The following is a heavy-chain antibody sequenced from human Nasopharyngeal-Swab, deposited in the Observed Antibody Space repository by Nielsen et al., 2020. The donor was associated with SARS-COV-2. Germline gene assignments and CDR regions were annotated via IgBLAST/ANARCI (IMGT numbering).Heavy chain of an antibody. D-gene: IGHD7-27*01. CDR2: ISSNGGST. V-gene: IGHV3-64*01. J-gene: IGHJ6*03. CDR3: ARSQNWGTYYYMDV. CDR1: GFTFSSYA. Sequence: GGSLRLSCAASGFTFSSYAMHWVRQAPGKGLEYVSAISSNGGSTYYANSVKGRFTISRDNSKNTLYLQMGSLRAEDMAVYYCARSQNWGTYYYMDVWGKGTTVTVSS.